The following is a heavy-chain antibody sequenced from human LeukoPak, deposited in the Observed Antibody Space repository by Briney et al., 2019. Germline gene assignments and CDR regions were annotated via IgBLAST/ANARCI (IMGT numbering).Heavy chain of an antibody. V-gene: IGHV4-61*02. J-gene: IGHJ6*03. Sequence: SETLSLTCTVSGGSISSGSYYWTWIRQPAGKGLECIGRIYTSGSTNYNPSLKSRVTISVDTSKNQFSLKLSSVTAADTAVYYCATIVVPAANDYFYMDVWGKGTTVTVSS. D-gene: IGHD2-2*01. CDR1: GGSISSGSYY. CDR3: ATIVVPAANDYFYMDV. CDR2: IYTSGST.